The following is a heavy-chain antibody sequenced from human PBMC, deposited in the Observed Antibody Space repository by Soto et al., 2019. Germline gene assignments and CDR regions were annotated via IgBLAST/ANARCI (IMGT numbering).Heavy chain of an antibody. CDR2: ISHSGGTT. Sequence: EVQLLESGGGSVQPGGSLRLSCAASGFTFNNYAMHWVRRPPGKGLEWVSSISHSGGTTYYADSVKGRFSISRDSLAGTLYLQRNSLRAEDTALYYCAKGRGQNWSFDYWGQGTLVTVSP. CDR3: AKGRGQNWSFDY. J-gene: IGHJ4*02. CDR1: GFTFNNYA. D-gene: IGHD1-1*01. V-gene: IGHV3-23*01.